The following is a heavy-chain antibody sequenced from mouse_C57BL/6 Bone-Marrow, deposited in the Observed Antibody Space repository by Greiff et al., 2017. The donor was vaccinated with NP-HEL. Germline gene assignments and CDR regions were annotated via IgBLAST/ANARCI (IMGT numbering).Heavy chain of an antibody. D-gene: IGHD2-5*01. Sequence: EVKVVESGEGLVKPGGSLKLSCAASGFTFSSYAMSWVRQTPEKRLEWVAYISSGGDYIYYADTVKGRFTISRDNARNTLYLQMSSLKSEDTAMYYCTRGSNLYAMDYWGQGTSVTVSS. CDR3: TRGSNLYAMDY. CDR1: GFTFSSYA. V-gene: IGHV5-9-1*02. CDR2: ISSGGDYI. J-gene: IGHJ4*01.